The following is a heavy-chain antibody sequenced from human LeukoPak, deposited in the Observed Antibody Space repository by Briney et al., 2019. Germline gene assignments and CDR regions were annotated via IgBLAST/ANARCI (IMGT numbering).Heavy chain of an antibody. CDR3: ARDNGYSSSWYDY. J-gene: IGHJ4*02. V-gene: IGHV1-69*13. D-gene: IGHD6-13*01. Sequence: ASVKVSCKASGGTFSSYAISWVRQPPGQGLEWMGGIIPIFGTANYAQKFQGRVTITADESTSTAYMELSSLRSEDTAVYYCARDNGYSSSWYDYWGQGTLVTVSS. CDR1: GGTFSSYA. CDR2: IIPIFGTA.